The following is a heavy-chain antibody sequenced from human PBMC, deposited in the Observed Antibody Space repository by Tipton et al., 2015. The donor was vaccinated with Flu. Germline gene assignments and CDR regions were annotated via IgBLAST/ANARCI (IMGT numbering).Heavy chain of an antibody. V-gene: IGHV4-59*12. CDR1: GGSISSYY. CDR2: IYYSGST. J-gene: IGHJ1*01. CDR3: ARDRGDNAEYFQH. D-gene: IGHD4-17*01. Sequence: TLSLTCTVSGGSISSYYCNWIRQPPGKGLEWIGYIYYSGSTNYNPSLKSRVTISVDTSKNQFSLKLRSVTAADTAVYYCARDRGDNAEYFQHWGQGTLVTVSS.